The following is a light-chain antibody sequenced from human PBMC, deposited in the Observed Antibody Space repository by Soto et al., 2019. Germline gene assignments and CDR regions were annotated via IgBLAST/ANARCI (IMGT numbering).Light chain of an antibody. CDR2: GAS. Sequence: IVMTQSPATLSVSPWERATLSCRASQSVSSNLAWYQQKPGQAPRLLIYGASTRATGIPARFSGSGSGTEFTLTISSLQSEDFAVYYCQQRGSWPWTFGQGTKVDIK. J-gene: IGKJ1*01. CDR3: QQRGSWPWT. CDR1: QSVSSN. V-gene: IGKV3-15*01.